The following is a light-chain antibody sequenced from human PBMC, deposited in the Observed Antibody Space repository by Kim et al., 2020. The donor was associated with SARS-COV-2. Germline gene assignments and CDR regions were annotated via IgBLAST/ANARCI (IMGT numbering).Light chain of an antibody. CDR3: QQTYSTPPIT. CDR1: QTISSF. V-gene: IGKV1-39*01. CDR2: AAS. Sequence: DIQLTQSPSSLSASVGDRVTITCRASQTISSFLNWYQQKPGKAPKVLIYAASTLQPGVPSRFSGSGSGTEFTLTITSLQPEDFATYYGQQTYSTPPITFGQGTRLEIK. J-gene: IGKJ5*01.